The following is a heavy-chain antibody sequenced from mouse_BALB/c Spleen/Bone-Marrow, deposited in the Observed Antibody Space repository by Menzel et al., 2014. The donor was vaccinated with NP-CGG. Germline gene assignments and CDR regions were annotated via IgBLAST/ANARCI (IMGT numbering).Heavy chain of an antibody. CDR1: GYTPTSYY. CDR3: ARWGNYGDYAMDY. J-gene: IGHJ4*01. V-gene: IGHV1S56*01. D-gene: IGHD2-1*01. Sequence: VKLQESGPELVKPGASVRISCKASGYTPTSYYIHWVKQRPGQGLEWIGWIYPGNVNTKYNEKFKGKATLTADKSSSTAYMQLSSLTSEDSAVYFCARWGNYGDYAMDYWGQGTSVTVSS. CDR2: IYPGNVNT.